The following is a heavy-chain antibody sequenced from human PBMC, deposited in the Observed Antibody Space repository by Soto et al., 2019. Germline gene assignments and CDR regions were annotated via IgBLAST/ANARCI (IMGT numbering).Heavy chain of an antibody. CDR2: IIPILGIA. D-gene: IGHD6-13*01. CDR1: GGTFSSYT. Sequence: SVKVSCKASGGTFSSYTISWVRQAPGQGLEWMGRIIPILGIANYAQKFQGRVTITADKSTSTAYMELSSLRSEDTVVYYCGSRIAAADQGAFDIWGQGTMVTVSS. V-gene: IGHV1-69*02. CDR3: GSRIAAADQGAFDI. J-gene: IGHJ3*02.